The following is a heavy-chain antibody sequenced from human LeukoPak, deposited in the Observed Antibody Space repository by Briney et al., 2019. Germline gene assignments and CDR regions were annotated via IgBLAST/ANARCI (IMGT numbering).Heavy chain of an antibody. CDR2: IYYSGST. V-gene: IGHV4-59*08. CDR3: ARVLAARPGYYFDY. D-gene: IGHD6-6*01. Sequence: KTSETLSLTCTVSGGSISSYYWSWIRQPPGKGLEWIGYIYYSGSTNYNPSLKSRVTISVDTSKNQFSLNLTSVTAADTAVYYCARVLAARPGYYFDYWGQGTLVTVSS. CDR1: GGSISSYY. J-gene: IGHJ4*02.